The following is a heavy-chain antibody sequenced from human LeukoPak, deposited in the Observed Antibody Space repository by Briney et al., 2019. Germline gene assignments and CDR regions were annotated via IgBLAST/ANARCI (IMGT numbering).Heavy chain of an antibody. Sequence: ESGPTLVNPTQTLTLTCTFSGSSLSTSGVGVGWVRQPPGKALEWLALIFWNDDEFYSPSLKTRLTITKDTSKNQVVLTMINVDPVDTATYHCAHSMIYVAPRVFDYWGPGTLVTVSS. V-gene: IGHV2-5*01. D-gene: IGHD3/OR15-3a*01. CDR3: AHSMIYVAPRVFDY. CDR1: GSSLSTSGVG. CDR2: IFWNDDE. J-gene: IGHJ4*02.